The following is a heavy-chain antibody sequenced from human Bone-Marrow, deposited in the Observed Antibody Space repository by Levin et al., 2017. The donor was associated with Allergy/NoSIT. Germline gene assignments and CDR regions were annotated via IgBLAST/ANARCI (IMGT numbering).Heavy chain of an antibody. CDR3: ARLCSGYDCTLDS. CDR2: IRDKANSYAT. V-gene: IGHV3-73*01. Sequence: GGSLRLSCAASGFTFSGSTMHWVRQASGKGLEWVGRIRDKANSYATAYAASVKGRFTLSRDDSQNTAYLQMNSLETEDTAVYYCARLCSGYDCTLDSWGQGTLVTVSS. CDR1: GFTFSGST. J-gene: IGHJ4*02. D-gene: IGHD5-12*01.